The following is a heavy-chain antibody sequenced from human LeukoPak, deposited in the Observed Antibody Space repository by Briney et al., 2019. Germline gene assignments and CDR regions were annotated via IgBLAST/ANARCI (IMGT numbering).Heavy chain of an antibody. CDR2: TYYRSKWYN. CDR1: GDSVSNYTTA. J-gene: IGHJ4*02. CDR3: ARGYYCDS. V-gene: IGHV6-1*01. Sequence: SQTLSLTCAISGDSVSNYTTAWNWIRQSPSRGLEWLGRTYYRSKWYNEYAVSVKSRIAIDPDTSKNQFSLQLSSVTPEDTAVYYCARGYYCDSWGQGTLVTVSS.